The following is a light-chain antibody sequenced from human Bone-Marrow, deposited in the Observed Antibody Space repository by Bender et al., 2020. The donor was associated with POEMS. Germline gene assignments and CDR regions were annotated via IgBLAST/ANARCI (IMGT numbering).Light chain of an antibody. J-gene: IGLJ3*02. CDR3: SSWDDSLSGWV. CDR2: SNY. Sequence: QSVLTQPPSVSGTPGQGVTISCSGSSSNIGSHYVYWYQHLPGSAPRLVVYSNYQRPSGVPARFSGSKSGTSASLAISDIQSEDEGDYYCSSWDDSLSGWVFGGGTKLTVL. CDR1: SSNIGSHY. V-gene: IGLV1-47*02.